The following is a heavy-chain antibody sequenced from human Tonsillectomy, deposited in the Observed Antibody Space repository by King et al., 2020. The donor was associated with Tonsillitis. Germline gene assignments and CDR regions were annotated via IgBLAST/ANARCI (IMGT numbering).Heavy chain of an antibody. D-gene: IGHD2-15*01. CDR2: IKSKTDGGTT. CDR3: TTFATVVVAANRT. V-gene: IGHV3-15*01. J-gene: IGHJ3*01. Sequence: VQLVESGGGLVKPGGSLRLSCAASGFTFSSAWMSWVRQAPGKGLEWVARIKSKTDGGTTDYAPPVQGRFSISRDDSKNTLYLQMSSLKIEDTAVYYCTTFATVVVAANRTWGQGTMVTVSS. CDR1: GFTFSSAW.